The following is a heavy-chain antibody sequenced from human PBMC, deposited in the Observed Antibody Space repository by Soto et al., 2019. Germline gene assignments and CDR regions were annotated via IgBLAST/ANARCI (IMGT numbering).Heavy chain of an antibody. J-gene: IGHJ4*02. D-gene: IGHD5-12*01. CDR1: GGSLTSYY. CDR2: VYYTGIA. CDR3: ARRIVSTETFDS. V-gene: IGHV4-59*08. Sequence: QVQLQESGPGLVKPSETLSLTCTVSGGSLTSYYWSWIRQPPGKGLEWIGFVYYTGIARYNPSLKSRLPISVDPSKNQCSRRLTSVTAADTAIYYCARRIVSTETFDSWGQGTLVTVSS.